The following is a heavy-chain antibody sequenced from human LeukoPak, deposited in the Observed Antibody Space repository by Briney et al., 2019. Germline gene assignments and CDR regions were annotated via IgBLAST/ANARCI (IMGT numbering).Heavy chain of an antibody. D-gene: IGHD3-22*01. V-gene: IGHV4-34*01. J-gene: IGHJ4*02. CDR1: GGSFSAYY. CDR3: ARLSYDSSQTRGDY. Sequence: PSETLSLTCAVYGGSFSAYYWSWIRQPPGKGLEWIGKINHGGSTNYNPSLKSRVTVSVDTSKNQFSLKLSSVTAADTAVYYRARLSYDSSQTRGDYWGQGTLVTVSS. CDR2: INHGGST.